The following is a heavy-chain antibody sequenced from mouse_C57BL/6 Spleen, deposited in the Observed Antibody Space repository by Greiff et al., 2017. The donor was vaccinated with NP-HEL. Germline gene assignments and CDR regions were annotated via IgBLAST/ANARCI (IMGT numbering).Heavy chain of an antibody. V-gene: IGHV1-80*01. J-gene: IGHJ1*03. D-gene: IGHD1-1*01. CDR1: GYAFSSYW. CDR3: ASFSNWYFDV. CDR2: IYPGDGDT. Sequence: VHLVESGAELVKPGASVKISCKASGYAFSSYWMNWVKQRPGKGLEWIGQIYPGDGDTNYNGKFKGKATLTADKSSSTAYMQLSSLTSEDSAVYFCASFSNWYFDVWGTGTTVTVSS.